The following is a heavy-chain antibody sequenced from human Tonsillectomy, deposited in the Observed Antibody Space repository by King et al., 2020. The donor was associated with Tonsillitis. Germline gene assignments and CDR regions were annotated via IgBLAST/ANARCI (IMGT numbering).Heavy chain of an antibody. D-gene: IGHD6-13*01. CDR3: ARGVAAAVKF. CDR2: IDYRGST. Sequence: QLQESGPGLVKPSETLSLTCSVSGGSISSYFWHWIRQPPRKRLEWIGYIDYRGSTNYNPSLKSRLTISVDTSSNQFSLQLSSATAADTAVYYCARGVAAAVKFWGQGTLVTVSS. CDR1: GGSISSYF. J-gene: IGHJ4*02. V-gene: IGHV4-59*01.